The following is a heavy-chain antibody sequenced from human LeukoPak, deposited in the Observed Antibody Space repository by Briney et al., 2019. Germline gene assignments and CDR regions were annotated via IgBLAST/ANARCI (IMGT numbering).Heavy chain of an antibody. CDR3: ARDVGYDPFTDSYMDV. Sequence: PSQTLFLTCTVSGASISGGDYYWSWIRQSPGKGLEWIGYTTYRGRASYSPSLASRASITVATSKNHFSLRVRSVTVADAAVYFCARDVGYDPFTDSYMDVWGKGATVIVSS. CDR2: TTYRGRA. J-gene: IGHJ6*03. V-gene: IGHV4-30-4*08. CDR1: GASISGGDYY. D-gene: IGHD5-18*01.